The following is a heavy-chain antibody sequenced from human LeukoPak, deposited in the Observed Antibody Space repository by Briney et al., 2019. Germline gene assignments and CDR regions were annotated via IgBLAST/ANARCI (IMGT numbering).Heavy chain of an antibody. CDR1: GGSISSSNW. Sequence: PSETLSLTCAVSGGSISSSNWWSWVRQPPGKGLEWIGEIYHSGSTNYNPSLKSRVTISVDKSKNQFSLKLSSVTAADTAVYYCARLTYFDWLSPSYFDYWGQGTLVTVSS. D-gene: IGHD3-9*01. J-gene: IGHJ4*02. V-gene: IGHV4-4*02. CDR2: IYHSGST. CDR3: ARLTYFDWLSPSYFDY.